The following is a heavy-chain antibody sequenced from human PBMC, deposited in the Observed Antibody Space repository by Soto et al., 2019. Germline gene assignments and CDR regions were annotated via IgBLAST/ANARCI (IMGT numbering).Heavy chain of an antibody. Sequence: QEQLVESGGGLVKPGGSLRLSCAASGFTFSDYYMSWIRQAPGRGLEWVSYISSSSYTNYADAVKGRCTISRDITKNSLYLQMYSLRAEDTAVYFCARVGQMGAPDYWGQGTLVTVSS. CDR2: ISSSSYT. V-gene: IGHV3-11*06. CDR3: ARVGQMGAPDY. J-gene: IGHJ4*02. CDR1: GFTFSDYY.